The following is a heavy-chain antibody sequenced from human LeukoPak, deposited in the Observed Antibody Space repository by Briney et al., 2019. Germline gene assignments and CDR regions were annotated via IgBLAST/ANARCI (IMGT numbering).Heavy chain of an antibody. CDR3: ARGVNGSGSQLDY. Sequence: GGSLRLSCAASGFMFSNFAMNWVRQAPGKGLEWVSSISSSSSYIYYADSVKGRLTNSRDNANNSLYLQMNSRRAEDTAVYYCARGVNGSGSQLDYWGQGTLVTVSS. V-gene: IGHV3-21*01. CDR1: GFMFSNFA. J-gene: IGHJ4*02. CDR2: ISSSSSYI. D-gene: IGHD3-10*01.